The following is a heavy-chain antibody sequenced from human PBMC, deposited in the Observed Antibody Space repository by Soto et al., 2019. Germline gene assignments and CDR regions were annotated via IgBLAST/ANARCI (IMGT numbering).Heavy chain of an antibody. Sequence: SQTLSLTCAISGDSVSSKTAAWNWIRQSPSRGLEWLGRTYFRSKWYNDYAVSVKSRITINPDTSKNQFSLQLNSVTPEDTAVYYCARGVFGYGSGSYYYYYYGMDVWGQGTTVTVSS. CDR3: ARGVFGYGSGSYYYYYYGMDV. V-gene: IGHV6-1*01. CDR1: GDSVSSKTAA. CDR2: TYFRSKWYN. D-gene: IGHD3-10*01. J-gene: IGHJ6*02.